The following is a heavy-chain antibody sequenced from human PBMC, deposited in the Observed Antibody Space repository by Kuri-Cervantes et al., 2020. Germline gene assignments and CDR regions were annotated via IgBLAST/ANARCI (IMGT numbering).Heavy chain of an antibody. J-gene: IGHJ4*02. D-gene: IGHD3-22*01. Sequence: APVKVSCKASGYTFTGYYMHWVRQAPGQGLEWMGWINPNSGGTNYAQKFQGRVTMTRDTSISTAYMELSRLRSDDTAVYYCARGTSYYYDSSGYEKFDYWGQGTLVTVSS. CDR1: GYTFTGYY. CDR3: ARGTSYYYDSSGYEKFDY. V-gene: IGHV1-2*02. CDR2: INPNSGGT.